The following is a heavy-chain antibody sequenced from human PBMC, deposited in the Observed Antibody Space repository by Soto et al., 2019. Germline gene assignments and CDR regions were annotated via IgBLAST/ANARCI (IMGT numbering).Heavy chain of an antibody. CDR2: ISGSGGST. D-gene: IGHD2-15*01. J-gene: IGHJ4*02. V-gene: IGHV3-23*01. CDR1: GFTFSSYA. CDR3: ATLVVGATHFSRRFNGVDY. Sequence: EVQLLESGGGLVQPGGSLRLSCAASGFTFSSYAMSWVRQAPGKGLEWVSGISGSGGSTYYAYSVTGRFAISRDNSKNTLYLQTNPLRAEDTALYCCATLVVGATHFSRRFNGVDYWGQGTLVTVSS.